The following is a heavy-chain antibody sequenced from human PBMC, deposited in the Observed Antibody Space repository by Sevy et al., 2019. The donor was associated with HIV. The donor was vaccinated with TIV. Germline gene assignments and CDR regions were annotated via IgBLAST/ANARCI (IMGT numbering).Heavy chain of an antibody. CDR2: ISYDGRNK. CDR1: GFTFSSYA. J-gene: IGHJ4*02. Sequence: GGSLRLYCSASGFTFSSYALLWVRQAPGKGLEWVSLISYDGRNKYYSDSVKGRFAISRDESKTTLFLQMESLRTEDTAIYYCARVGVSYCTDDCYHRFDYWGRGTLVTVSS. D-gene: IGHD2-21*02. V-gene: IGHV3-30*09. CDR3: ARVGVSYCTDDCYHRFDY.